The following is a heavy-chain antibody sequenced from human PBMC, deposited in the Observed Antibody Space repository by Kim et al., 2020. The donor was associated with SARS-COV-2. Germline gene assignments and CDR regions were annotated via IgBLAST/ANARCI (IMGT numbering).Heavy chain of an antibody. J-gene: IGHJ4*02. Sequence: GGSLRLSCAASGFTFSSYGMHWVRQAPGKGLEWVAVISYDGSNKYYADSVKGRFTISRDNSKNTLYLQMNSLRAEDTAVYYCAKDRRIAAAGSIFGAFDYWGQGTLVTVSS. V-gene: IGHV3-30*18. D-gene: IGHD6-13*01. CDR2: ISYDGSNK. CDR3: AKDRRIAAAGSIFGAFDY. CDR1: GFTFSSYG.